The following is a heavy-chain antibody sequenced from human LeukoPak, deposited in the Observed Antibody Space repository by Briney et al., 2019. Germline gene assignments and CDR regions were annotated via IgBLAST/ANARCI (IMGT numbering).Heavy chain of an antibody. CDR1: GGTFSSYA. CDR2: ISAYNGNT. CDR3: ASSGIAAAGAFDI. Sequence: ASVKVSCKASGGTFSSYAISWVRQTPGQGLEWMGWISAYNGNTNYAQKLQGRVTMTTDTSTSTAYMELRSLRSDDTAVYYCASSGIAAAGAFDIWGQGTMVTVSS. V-gene: IGHV1-18*04. D-gene: IGHD6-13*01. J-gene: IGHJ3*02.